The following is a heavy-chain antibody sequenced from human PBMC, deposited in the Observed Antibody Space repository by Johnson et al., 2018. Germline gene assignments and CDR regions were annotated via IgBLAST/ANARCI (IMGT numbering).Heavy chain of an antibody. CDR1: GFTFSNAW. CDR3: ARFPWELPYDAFDI. V-gene: IGHV3-20*04. J-gene: IGHJ3*02. Sequence: VQLVESGGGLVKPGGSLRLSCAASGFTFSNAWMSWVRQGPGKGLEWVSGINWNGGSTGYADSVKGRFPISRDNAKNSLYLQMNSLRAQDTALYYCARFPWELPYDAFDIWGQGTMVTVSS. D-gene: IGHD1-26*01. CDR2: INWNGGST.